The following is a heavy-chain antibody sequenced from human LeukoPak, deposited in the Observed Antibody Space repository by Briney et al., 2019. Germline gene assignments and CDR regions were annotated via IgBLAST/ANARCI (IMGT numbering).Heavy chain of an antibody. CDR1: GFTFSSYG. J-gene: IGHJ6*04. CDR3: AKDRGMGRGYSYGYGDYYYYGMDV. Sequence: GGSLRLSCAASGFTFSSYGMHWVRQAPGKGLEWVAVISYDGSNKYYADSVKGRFTISRDNSKNTLYPQMNSLRAEDTAVYYCAKDRGMGRGYSYGYGDYYYYGMDVWGKGTTVTVSS. D-gene: IGHD5-18*01. CDR2: ISYDGSNK. V-gene: IGHV3-30*18.